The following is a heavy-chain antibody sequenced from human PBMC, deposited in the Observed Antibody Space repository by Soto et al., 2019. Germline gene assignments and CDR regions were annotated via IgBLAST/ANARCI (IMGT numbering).Heavy chain of an antibody. CDR3: AKDATVVVPAAGGFDYYYYMDV. J-gene: IGHJ6*03. V-gene: IGHV3-23*01. Sequence: PGGSLRLSCAASGFTFSSYAMSWVRQAPGKGLEWVSAISGSGGSTYYADSVKGRFTISRDNSKNTLYLQMNSLRAEDTAVYYCAKDATVVVPAAGGFDYYYYMDVWGKGTTVTVSS. CDR1: GFTFSSYA. CDR2: ISGSGGST. D-gene: IGHD2-2*01.